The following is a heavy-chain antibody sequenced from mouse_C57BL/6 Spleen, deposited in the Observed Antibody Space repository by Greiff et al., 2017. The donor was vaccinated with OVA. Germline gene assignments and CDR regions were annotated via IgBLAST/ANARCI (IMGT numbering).Heavy chain of an antibody. J-gene: IGHJ1*03. Sequence: DVQLQESGPGLVKPSQSLSLTCSVTGYSITSGYYWNWIRQFPGNKLEWMGYISYDGSNNYNPSLKNRISITRDTSKNQFFLKLNSVTTEDTATYYCARDLGIYDGYYPYWYFDVWGTGTTVTVSS. V-gene: IGHV3-6*01. CDR3: ARDLGIYDGYYPYWYFDV. CDR1: GYSITSGYY. D-gene: IGHD2-3*01. CDR2: ISYDGSN.